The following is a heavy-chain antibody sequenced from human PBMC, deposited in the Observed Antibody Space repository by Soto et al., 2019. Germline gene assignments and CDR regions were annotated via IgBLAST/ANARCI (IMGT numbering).Heavy chain of an antibody. CDR3: ANAPEQWLVRGDAFDI. V-gene: IGHV3-30*18. J-gene: IGHJ3*02. CDR1: GFTFSSYG. CDR2: ISYDGSNK. D-gene: IGHD6-19*01. Sequence: GGSLRLSCAASGFTFSSYGMHWVRQAPGKGLEWVAVISYDGSNKYYADSVKGRFTISRDNSKNTLYLQMNSLRAEDTAVYYCANAPEQWLVRGDAFDIWGQGTMVTVSS.